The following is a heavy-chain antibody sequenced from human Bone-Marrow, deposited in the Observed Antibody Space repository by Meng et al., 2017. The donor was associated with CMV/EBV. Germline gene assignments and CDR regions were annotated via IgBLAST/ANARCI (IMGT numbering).Heavy chain of an antibody. CDR1: GGSISSYY. D-gene: IGHD2-21*01. CDR3: ARDEGGDNYFDY. CDR2: IYYSGST. Sequence: SETLSLTCTVSGGSISSYYWSWIRQPPGKGLDWIRYIYYSGSTNYNPSLKSRVTISVDTSKNQFSLKLSSVTAADTAVYYCARDEGGDNYFDYWGQGTLVTVSS. J-gene: IGHJ4*02. V-gene: IGHV4-59*01.